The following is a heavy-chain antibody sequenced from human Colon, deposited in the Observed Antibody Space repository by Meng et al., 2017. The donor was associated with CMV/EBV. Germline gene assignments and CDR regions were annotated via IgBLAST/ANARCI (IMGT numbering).Heavy chain of an antibody. CDR2: INPKSVDT. J-gene: IGHJ4*02. Sequence: QVRLLQSGAEVKQPGASVKVSCKASGYTFTGYYIHWVRQAPGQGLEWIGWINPKSVDTKYAQKFQGRVIMTRDTSIDTAYMELSSLRSDDTAVYYCARGVVGGYNFGYPVAYYYDYWGQGTLVTASS. CDR3: ARGVVGGYNFGYPVAYYYDY. D-gene: IGHD5-18*01. CDR1: GYTFTGYY. V-gene: IGHV1-2*02.